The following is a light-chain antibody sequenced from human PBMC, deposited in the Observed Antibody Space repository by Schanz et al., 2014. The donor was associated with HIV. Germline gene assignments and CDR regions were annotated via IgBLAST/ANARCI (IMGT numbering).Light chain of an antibody. CDR2: WAS. CDR3: QQYYSSPLT. V-gene: IGKV4-1*01. Sequence: DIVLTQSPDSLAVSLGERATINCKSSQSVLYNSNNKNYLAWYQKKPGQPPKLLIYWASTRESGVPDRFRGSGSGTDFTLTISSLQAEDVAVYYCQQYYSSPLTFGGGTKVEIK. J-gene: IGKJ4*01. CDR1: QSVLYNSNNKNY.